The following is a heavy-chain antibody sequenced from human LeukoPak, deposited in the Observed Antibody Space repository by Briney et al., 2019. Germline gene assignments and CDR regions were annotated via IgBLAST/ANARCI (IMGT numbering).Heavy chain of an antibody. D-gene: IGHD3-22*01. CDR2: ISWNSGSI. Sequence: GRSLRLSCAASGFTFDDYAMHWVRQASGKGLEWVSGISWNSGSIGYADSVKGRFTISRDNAKNSLYLQMNSLRAEDTALYYCAKDRNYDSSGYFAYWGQGTLVTVSS. J-gene: IGHJ4*02. CDR3: AKDRNYDSSGYFAY. V-gene: IGHV3-9*01. CDR1: GFTFDDYA.